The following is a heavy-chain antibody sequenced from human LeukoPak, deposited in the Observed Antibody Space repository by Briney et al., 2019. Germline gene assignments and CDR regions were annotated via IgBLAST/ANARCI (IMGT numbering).Heavy chain of an antibody. CDR3: ARHEAQDFDY. V-gene: IGHV4-39*01. J-gene: IGHJ4*02. CDR2: IYYSGTT. CDR1: GGSISSSNYY. Sequence: SETLSLTCTVSGGSISSSNYYWGWIRQPPGKGLEWIGSIYYSGTTYYSTSLKSRVIISVDTSKNQFSLKLSSVTATDTAVYYCARHEAQDFDYWGQGTLVTVSS.